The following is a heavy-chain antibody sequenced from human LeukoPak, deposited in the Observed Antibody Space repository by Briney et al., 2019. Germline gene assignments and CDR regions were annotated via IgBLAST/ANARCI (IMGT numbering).Heavy chain of an antibody. CDR1: GYTFTGYY. CDR2: INPNTGAT. Sequence: ASVKVSCKPSGYTFTGYYLHWVRQAPGQGLEWMVCINPNTGATIYAEKFQGRVTMTRDTSIDTAYMEMRSLRSDDTAVYYCARDRVGSGWPRPWYFEFWGQGTLITVSS. J-gene: IGHJ4*02. D-gene: IGHD6-19*01. CDR3: ARDRVGSGWPRPWYFEF. V-gene: IGHV1-2*02.